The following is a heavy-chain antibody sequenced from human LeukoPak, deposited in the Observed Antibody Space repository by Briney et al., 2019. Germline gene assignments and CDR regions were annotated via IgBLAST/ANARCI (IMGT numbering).Heavy chain of an antibody. CDR1: GFTLSSYA. D-gene: IGHD6-19*01. J-gene: IGHJ4*02. CDR3: ARDLSTYSSGWYY. V-gene: IGHV3-53*01. Sequence: GGSLRLSCAASGFTLSSYAMSWVRQAPGKGLEWVSVIYSGGSTYYADSVKGRSTISRDNSKNTLYLQMNSLRAEDTAVYYCARDLSTYSSGWYYWGQGTLVTVSS. CDR2: IYSGGST.